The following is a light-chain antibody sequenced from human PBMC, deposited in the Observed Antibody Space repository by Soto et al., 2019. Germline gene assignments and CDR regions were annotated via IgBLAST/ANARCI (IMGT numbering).Light chain of an antibody. J-gene: IGLJ1*01. CDR2: EVS. CDR3: SSYTSSSSYV. Sequence: QSALTQPASVSGSPGQSITISCTGTTNDVGGYNYVSWYQQHPGKAPKLLIFEVSSRPSGVSNRFSGSKSGNTASLTISALQAEEEADYYCSSYTSSSSYVFGTGTKVTVL. CDR1: TNDVGGYNY. V-gene: IGLV2-14*01.